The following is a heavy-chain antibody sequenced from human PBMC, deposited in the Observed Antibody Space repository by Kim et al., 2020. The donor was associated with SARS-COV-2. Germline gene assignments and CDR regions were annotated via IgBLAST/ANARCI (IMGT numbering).Heavy chain of an antibody. CDR2: ISSSGDRT. Sequence: GGSLRLSCAASRFTFSNYAMSWVRRAPGKGLEWVSEISSSGDRTYYVDSVKGRFTISRDNSKNALYLQMSSLRAEDTAVYYCARGRGWSFTGTTHFDFWGQGTRVTVSS. V-gene: IGHV3-23*01. CDR3: ARGRGWSFTGTTHFDF. D-gene: IGHD2-2*01. J-gene: IGHJ4*02. CDR1: RFTFSNYA.